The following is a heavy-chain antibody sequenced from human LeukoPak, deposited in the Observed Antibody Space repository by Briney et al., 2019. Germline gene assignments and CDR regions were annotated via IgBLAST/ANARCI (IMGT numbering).Heavy chain of an antibody. CDR1: GFAFGTYR. J-gene: IGHJ4*02. CDR3: AKGVVGATSMY. Sequence: GGSLRLSCEASGFAFGTYRMHWVRQTPGKGLEWVSYITNDATIIYYADSVKGRFTISRDNAKNFLYLQMTSLRADDTAVYYCAKGVVGATSMYWGQGTLVTVSS. D-gene: IGHD1-26*01. V-gene: IGHV3-48*01. CDR2: ITNDATII.